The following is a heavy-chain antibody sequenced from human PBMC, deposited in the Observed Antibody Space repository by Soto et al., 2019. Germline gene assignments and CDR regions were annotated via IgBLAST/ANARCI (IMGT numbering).Heavy chain of an antibody. V-gene: IGHV3-74*01. CDR3: ASCSAAMCVSGGG. J-gene: IGHJ4*02. D-gene: IGHD2-2*01. Sequence: EVQLVESGGGLVQPGGSLRLSCAASGFTFSNYWMHWVRQAPGKGLVWVSRINSDGSSTSYADSVKGRFTISRDNAKNTLFLQMNSLRAEETAMYYCASCSAAMCVSGGGWGQGTLVTVSS. CDR2: INSDGSST. CDR1: GFTFSNYW.